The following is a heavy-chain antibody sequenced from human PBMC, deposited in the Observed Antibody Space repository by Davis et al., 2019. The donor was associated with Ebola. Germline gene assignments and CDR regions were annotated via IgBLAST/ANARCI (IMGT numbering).Heavy chain of an antibody. CDR1: GYTFTSYG. CDR3: ARDRGMIAAAGHFDY. Sequence: ASVKVSCKAYGYTFTSYGISWVRQAPGQGLEWMGWISGYNGNTNYAQKLQGRVTMTTDTSTSTAYMELRSLRSDDTAVYYCARDRGMIAAAGHFDYWGQGTLVTVSS. V-gene: IGHV1-18*01. CDR2: ISGYNGNT. J-gene: IGHJ4*02. D-gene: IGHD6-13*01.